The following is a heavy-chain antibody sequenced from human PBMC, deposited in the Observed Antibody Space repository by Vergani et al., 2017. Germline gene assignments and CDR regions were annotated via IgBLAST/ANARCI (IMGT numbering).Heavy chain of an antibody. D-gene: IGHD3-3*01. Sequence: VQLVESGGGLVQPGGSLRLSCAASGFTFSSYGMHWVRQAPGKGLEWVAVISYDGSNKYYADSVKGRFTISRDNSKNTLYLQMNSLRAEDTAVYYCAKAYYDFWSGYYRADAFDIWGQGTMVTVSS. CDR3: AKAYYDFWSGYYRADAFDI. CDR2: ISYDGSNK. V-gene: IGHV3-30*18. CDR1: GFTFSSYG. J-gene: IGHJ3*02.